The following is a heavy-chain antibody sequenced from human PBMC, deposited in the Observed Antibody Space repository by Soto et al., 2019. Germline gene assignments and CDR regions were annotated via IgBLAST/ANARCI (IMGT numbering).Heavy chain of an antibody. CDR3: ARDLIGFGGFDY. CDR1: GFTFSSYG. CDR2: IWYDGSNK. V-gene: IGHV3-33*01. D-gene: IGHD3-16*01. J-gene: IGHJ4*02. Sequence: GGSLRLSCAASGFTFSSYGMHWVRQAPGKGLEWVAVIWYDGSNKYYADSVKGRFTISRDNSKNTLYLQMNSLRAEDTAVYYCARDLIGFGGFDYWGQGTLVTVSS.